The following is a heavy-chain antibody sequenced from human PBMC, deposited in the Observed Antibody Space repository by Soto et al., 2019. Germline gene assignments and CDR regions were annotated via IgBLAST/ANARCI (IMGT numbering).Heavy chain of an antibody. CDR1: RFIFSNFA. V-gene: IGHV3-23*01. D-gene: IGHD4-17*01. CDR3: ARDPNGDYVGAFEF. J-gene: IGHJ3*01. CDR2: ITGNGGYA. Sequence: EAPLLESGGGLVQPGGSLRLSCEASRFIFSNFAMTWVRQAPGQGLEWVSSITGNGGYAVYADSVRGRFTISRDNSQNTLYLQMDSLRVADTAVYYCARDPNGDYVGAFEFWCQGILVTVSS.